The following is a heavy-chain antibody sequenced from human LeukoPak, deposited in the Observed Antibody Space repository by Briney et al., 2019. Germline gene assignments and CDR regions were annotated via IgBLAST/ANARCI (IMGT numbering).Heavy chain of an antibody. J-gene: IGHJ5*02. V-gene: IGHV3-21*01. CDR1: GFTFSHFG. CDR2: ISTSSRYI. CDR3: ARADCSSSTCYLRRSWFDP. Sequence: PGGSLRLSCEAPGFTFSHFGMHWVRQAPGKGLEWVSSISTSSRYIYYKDSVRGRFTISRDDAKNSLYLEMNSLRAEDTAVYYCARADCSSSTCYLRRSWFDPWGQGTLVTVSS. D-gene: IGHD2-2*01.